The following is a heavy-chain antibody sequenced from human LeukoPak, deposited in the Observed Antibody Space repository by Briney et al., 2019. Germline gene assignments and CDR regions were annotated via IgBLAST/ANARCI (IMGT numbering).Heavy chain of an antibody. Sequence: PGGSLRLSCAASGFTFGSYEMNWVRQAQGKGLEWASYISSSGSTIYYADSVKGRFTISRDNANNSLYLQMNSLRAEDTAVYYCARAFVVATIYYMDVWGKGTTVTVSS. CDR3: ARAFVVATIYYMDV. V-gene: IGHV3-48*03. CDR1: GFTFGSYE. D-gene: IGHD5-12*01. CDR2: ISSSGSTI. J-gene: IGHJ6*03.